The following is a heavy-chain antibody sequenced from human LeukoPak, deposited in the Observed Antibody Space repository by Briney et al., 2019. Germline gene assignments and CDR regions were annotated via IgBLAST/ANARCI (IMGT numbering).Heavy chain of an antibody. Sequence: PSETLSLTCTVSGGSITSTTYFWGWVRQPPGKGLEWIGYIYYSGSTYYNPSLKSRVTISVDTSKNQFSLKLSSVTAADTAVYYCAREESSGVDYWGQGTLVTVSS. CDR1: GGSITSTTYF. CDR3: AREESSGVDY. J-gene: IGHJ4*02. D-gene: IGHD6-25*01. V-gene: IGHV4-31*03. CDR2: IYYSGST.